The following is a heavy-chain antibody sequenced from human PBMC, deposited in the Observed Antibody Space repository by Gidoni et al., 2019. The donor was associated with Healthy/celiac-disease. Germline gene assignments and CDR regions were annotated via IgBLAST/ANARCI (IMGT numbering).Heavy chain of an antibody. V-gene: IGHV3-23*01. CDR3: AKGGYDSVAYYYYYYGMDV. Sequence: EVQLLESGGGLVQPGGSLRLSCAASGFTFTILAMSWVRQAPGKGLEWVSAISGSGGSTYYADSVKGRYTISRDNSKNTLYLQMNSLRAEDTAVYYCAKGGYDSVAYYYYYYGMDVWGQGTTVTVSS. D-gene: IGHD5-12*01. CDR2: ISGSGGST. J-gene: IGHJ6*02. CDR1: GFTFTILA.